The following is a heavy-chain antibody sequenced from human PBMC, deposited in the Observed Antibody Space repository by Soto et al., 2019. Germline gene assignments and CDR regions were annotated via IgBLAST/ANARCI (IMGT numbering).Heavy chain of an antibody. CDR3: ARVGWLQFKGSPPNWFDP. J-gene: IGHJ5*02. Sequence: QVQLQESGPGLVKPSQTLSLTCTVSGGSITSGGYYWSWIRQHPGKGLVWIGYIYYSGSTYYNPSLKRRVTISVDTSKNQFTLKLSSVTAADTAVYYCARVGWLQFKGSPPNWFDPWGQGTLVTVSS. D-gene: IGHD5-12*01. V-gene: IGHV4-31*03. CDR2: IYYSGST. CDR1: GGSITSGGYY.